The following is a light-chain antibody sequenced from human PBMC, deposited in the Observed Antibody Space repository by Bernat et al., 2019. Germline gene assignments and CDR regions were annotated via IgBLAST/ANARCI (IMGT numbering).Light chain of an antibody. CDR1: SSDVGSYNL. CDR3: CAYAGDDAWL. CDR2: EVS. J-gene: IGLJ3*02. Sequence: QSALTPPASVSGSLGQSITISCTGTSSDVGSYNLVSWYQHHPGKAPKLIIFEVSKRPLGISDRFSASKSGNTASMTISGLQAEDEAEYQCCAYAGDDAWLFGGRTRLTVL. V-gene: IGLV2-23*02.